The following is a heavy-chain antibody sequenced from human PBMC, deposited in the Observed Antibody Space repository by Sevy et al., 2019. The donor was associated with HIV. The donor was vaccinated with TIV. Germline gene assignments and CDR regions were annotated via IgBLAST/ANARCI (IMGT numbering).Heavy chain of an antibody. CDR1: DFTFTNAW. D-gene: IGHD3-10*01. V-gene: IGHV3-15*07. J-gene: IGHJ4*02. CDR2: IKSNTDGGTP. Sequence: GGSLRLSCAASDFTFTNAWMNWVRQAPGKGLEWVGRIKSNTDGGTPAYAAPVKGRFTIPRDDATNMLFLQMNSLNTEDPAVYYCAADTSLYYYGSGSYYGPWIDYWGQGTLVTVSS. CDR3: AADTSLYYYGSGSYYGPWIDY.